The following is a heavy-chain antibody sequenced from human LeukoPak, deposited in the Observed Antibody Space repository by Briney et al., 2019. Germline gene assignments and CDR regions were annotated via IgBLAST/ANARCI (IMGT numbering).Heavy chain of an antibody. J-gene: IGHJ4*02. CDR3: ARGRRRAIAAAGKRNPYCFDY. D-gene: IGHD6-13*01. V-gene: IGHV4-34*01. CDR1: GGSFSGYY. CDR2: INHSGST. Sequence: SETLSLTCAAYGGSFSGYYWSWIRQPPGKGLEWVGEINHSGSTNYNPSLKSRVTISVDTSKNQFSLKLSSVTAADTAVYYCARGRRRAIAAAGKRNPYCFDYWGQGTLVTVSS.